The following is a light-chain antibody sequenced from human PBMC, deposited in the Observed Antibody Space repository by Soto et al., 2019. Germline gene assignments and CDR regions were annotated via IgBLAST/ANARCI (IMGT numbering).Light chain of an antibody. CDR1: SSDVGGYNY. CDR2: DVS. V-gene: IGLV2-14*01. CDR3: SLYSSSSTLV. Sequence: QSALTLPASVSGSPGQSITISCTGTSSDVGGYNYVSWYQQHPGKAPKLMIYDVSNRPSGVSNRFSGSKSGNTASLTISGLQAEDEADYYCSLYSSSSTLVFGGGTKLTVL. J-gene: IGLJ2*01.